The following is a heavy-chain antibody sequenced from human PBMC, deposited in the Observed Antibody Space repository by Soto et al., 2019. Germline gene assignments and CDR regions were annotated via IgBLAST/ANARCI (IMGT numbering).Heavy chain of an antibody. CDR2: ISAYNGNT. CDR3: ARTGYSSSGYGDYYGMDV. D-gene: IGHD6-13*01. J-gene: IGHJ6*02. CDR1: GYTFTSYG. Sequence: ASVKVSCKASGYTFTSYGISWVRQAPGQGLEWMGWISAYNGNTNYAQKLQGRVTVTTDTSTSTAYMELRSLRSDDTAVYYCARTGYSSSGYGDYYGMDVWGQGTTVTVPS. V-gene: IGHV1-18*01.